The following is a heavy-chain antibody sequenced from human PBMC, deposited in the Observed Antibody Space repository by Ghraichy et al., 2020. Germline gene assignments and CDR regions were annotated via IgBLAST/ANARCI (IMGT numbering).Heavy chain of an antibody. CDR1: GFTFSSYS. CDR2: ISSSSSYI. Sequence: GGSLRLSCAASGFTFSSYSMNWVRQAPGKGLEWVSSISSSSSYIYYADSVKGRFTISRDNAKNSLYLQMNSLRAEDTAVYYCARDDTEWELLLDYWGQGTLVTVSS. J-gene: IGHJ4*02. V-gene: IGHV3-21*01. D-gene: IGHD1-26*01. CDR3: ARDDTEWELLLDY.